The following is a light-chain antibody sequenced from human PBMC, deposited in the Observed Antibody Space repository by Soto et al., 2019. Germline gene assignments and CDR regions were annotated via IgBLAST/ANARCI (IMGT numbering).Light chain of an antibody. CDR1: SSDVGGYNY. J-gene: IGLJ3*02. CDR3: CSYAGSYTWV. CDR2: DVS. Sequence: QSALTQPRSVSGSPGQSVTISCTGTSSDVGGYNYVSWYQQHPGKAPKLMIYDVSKWPSGVPDRFSGSKSGNTASLTISGLQAEDEADYYCCSYAGSYTWVFGEGTKLTVL. V-gene: IGLV2-11*01.